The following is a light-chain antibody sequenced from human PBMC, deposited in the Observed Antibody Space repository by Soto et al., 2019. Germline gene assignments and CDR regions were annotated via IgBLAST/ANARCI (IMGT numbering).Light chain of an antibody. CDR2: DAS. V-gene: IGKV3-11*01. J-gene: IGKJ2*01. CDR1: QSVSSY. Sequence: EIVLTQSPATLSLSPGERATLSCRASQSVSSYLAWYQQKPGQAPRLLIYDASARATGIPARFSGSGSGTGFPPTIRSLRAEDFAVFYCQGLSKGGGGEYTFGQGTKLEIK. CDR3: QGLSKGGGGEYT.